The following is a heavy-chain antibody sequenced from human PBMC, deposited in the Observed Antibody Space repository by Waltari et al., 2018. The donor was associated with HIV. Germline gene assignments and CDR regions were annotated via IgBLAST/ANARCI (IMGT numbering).Heavy chain of an antibody. V-gene: IGHV3-15*01. J-gene: IGHJ4*02. CDR3: TTVSHDFWSGYYYDYFDH. D-gene: IGHD3-3*01. CDR1: GFHFPNAR. CDR2: IKSKTDGGTT. Sequence: EVHLVESGAGLVKPGGYLRLSCVGAGFHFPNARMRRVRQAPGKGLEWVGRIKSKTDGGTTDYAAPVKGRFYISRDDSKNRVFLQMNSLKTEDTAVYYCTTVSHDFWSGYYYDYFDHWGQGTLATVSS.